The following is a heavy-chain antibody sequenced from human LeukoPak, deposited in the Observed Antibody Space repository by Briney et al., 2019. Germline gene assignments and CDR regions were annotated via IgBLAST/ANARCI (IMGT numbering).Heavy chain of an antibody. CDR3: ARVGGSNNFRFDP. D-gene: IGHD1-26*01. Sequence: GGSLRLSCAASGFTFSSYSMNWVRQAPGKGLEWVSSISSSSSYIYYADSVKGRFTISRDNAKNSLYLQMNSLRAEDTAVYYCARVGGSNNFRFDPWGQGTLVTVSS. V-gene: IGHV3-21*01. CDR1: GFTFSSYS. CDR2: ISSSSSYI. J-gene: IGHJ5*02.